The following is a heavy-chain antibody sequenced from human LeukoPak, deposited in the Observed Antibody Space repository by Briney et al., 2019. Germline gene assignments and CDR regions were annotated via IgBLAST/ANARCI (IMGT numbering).Heavy chain of an antibody. Sequence: PGGSLRLSCAASGFTFSSSAMYWVRQAPGKGLEWVAVISNDGSNKYYADSVKGRFTISRDNSKNTLYLQMKSLRAEDTAVYYCARDSRGYCSGGSCYYYGIDVWGQGTTVTVSS. CDR3: ARDSRGYCSGGSCYYYGIDV. J-gene: IGHJ6*02. D-gene: IGHD2-15*01. CDR2: ISNDGSNK. V-gene: IGHV3-30-3*01. CDR1: GFTFSSSA.